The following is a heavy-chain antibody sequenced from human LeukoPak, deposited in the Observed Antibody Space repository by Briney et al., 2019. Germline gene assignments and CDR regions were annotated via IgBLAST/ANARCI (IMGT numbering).Heavy chain of an antibody. CDR3: AKDRGPTYGGNSLWYFDL. D-gene: IGHD4-23*01. V-gene: IGHV3-30*04. J-gene: IGHJ2*01. CDR2: ISYDGSNK. CDR1: GFTFSSCA. Sequence: PGGSLRLSCAASGFTFSSCAMHWVRQAPGKGLEWVAVISYDGSNKYYADSVKGRFTISRDNSKNTLYLQMNSLRAEDTAVYYCAKDRGPTYGGNSLWYFDLWGRGTLVTVFS.